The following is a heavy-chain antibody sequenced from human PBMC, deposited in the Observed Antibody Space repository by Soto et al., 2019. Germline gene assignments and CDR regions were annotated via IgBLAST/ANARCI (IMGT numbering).Heavy chain of an antibody. J-gene: IGHJ5*01. CDR3: AISSDWFVNNCLDS. CDR1: GLTFSNYA. Sequence: LGESLKISCVPSGLTFSNYAMTWVRQAPGKGLEWVSSITGSGSATYHADSVKGRFTISRDNAMNTLYLQMNSLRAEDTAIYYCAISSDWFVNNCLDSWGQGTLVTVS. CDR2: ITGSGSAT. D-gene: IGHD6-19*01. V-gene: IGHV3-23*01.